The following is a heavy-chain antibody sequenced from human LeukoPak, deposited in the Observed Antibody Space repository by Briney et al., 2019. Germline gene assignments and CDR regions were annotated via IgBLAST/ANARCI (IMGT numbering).Heavy chain of an antibody. CDR2: ISDPHSGSET. J-gene: IGHJ5*02. V-gene: IGHV3-23*01. CDR1: GFTFSSYT. Sequence: PGGSLRLSCAASGFTFSSYTMNWVPQALGQGLEWVSTISDPHSGSETHYADSVKGRFTISRDNSKNTLYLQMNSLRAEDTAVYYCARVGAAYGSGSSNWFDPWGQGTLVTVSS. CDR3: ARVGAAYGSGSSNWFDP. D-gene: IGHD3-10*01.